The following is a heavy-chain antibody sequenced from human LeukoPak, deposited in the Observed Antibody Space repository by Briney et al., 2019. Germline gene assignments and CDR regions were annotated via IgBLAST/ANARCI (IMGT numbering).Heavy chain of an antibody. D-gene: IGHD1-26*01. CDR3: AKDRIVGATTSYYFDY. Sequence: GGSLRLSCAASGFTFSSYAMIWVRQAPGKGLEWVSAISGSGGSTYYADSVKGRFTISRDNSKNTLYLQMNSLRAEDTAVYYCAKDRIVGATTSYYFDYWGQGTLVTVSS. CDR1: GFTFSSYA. J-gene: IGHJ4*02. CDR2: ISGSGGST. V-gene: IGHV3-23*01.